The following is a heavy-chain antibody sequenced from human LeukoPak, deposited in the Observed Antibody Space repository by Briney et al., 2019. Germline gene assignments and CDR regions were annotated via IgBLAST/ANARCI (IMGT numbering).Heavy chain of an antibody. V-gene: IGHV4-30-2*01. J-gene: IGHJ4*02. CDR3: ARDTYYYDSSGQEGLPFDY. CDR2: VYHSGST. D-gene: IGHD3-22*01. Sequence: TLSLTCTVSGGSISSGGYYWSWIRQPPGKGLEWIGYVYHSGSTYYNPSLKSRVTISVDRSKSQFSLKLSSVTAADTAVYYCARDTYYYDSSGQEGLPFDYWGQGTLVTVSS. CDR1: GGSISSGGYY.